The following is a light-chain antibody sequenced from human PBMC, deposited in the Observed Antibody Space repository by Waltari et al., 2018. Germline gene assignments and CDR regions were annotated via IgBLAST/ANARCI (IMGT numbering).Light chain of an antibody. V-gene: IGKV2-28*01. CDR1: QSLLNSDGYTH. Sequence: DLVVTQTPLSLPVTPGEPASISCRSSQSLLNSDGYTHLHWFLQKLVQSRHLLIYLGFSRASGVPDRFSGSGSGTHFTLTVSRVEAEDVGVYYCMQSLQTPFSFGQGTKVEMK. CDR2: LGF. J-gene: IGKJ2*03. CDR3: MQSLQTPFS.